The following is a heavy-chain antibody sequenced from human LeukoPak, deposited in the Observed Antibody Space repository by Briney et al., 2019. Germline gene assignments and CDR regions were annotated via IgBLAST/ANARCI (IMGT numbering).Heavy chain of an antibody. Sequence: PGGSLRLSCAASGFTVSSNYMSWVRQAPGKGLEWVSSISGSGDKTYYAESVKGRFPIFRDNPKNTLYLQMNSLRPEDTAVYYCARGYCAGSSCSNSYWGQGTLVTVSS. CDR1: GFTVSSNY. V-gene: IGHV3-23*01. CDR2: ISGSGDKT. J-gene: IGHJ4*02. CDR3: ARGYCAGSSCSNSY. D-gene: IGHD2-15*01.